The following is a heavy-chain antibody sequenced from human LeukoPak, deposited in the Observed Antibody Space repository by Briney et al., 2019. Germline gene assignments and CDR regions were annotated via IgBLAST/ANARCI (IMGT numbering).Heavy chain of an antibody. CDR3: TTGSYHESSGYRFDY. J-gene: IGHJ4*02. CDR1: GLTFGDNA. V-gene: IGHV3-49*04. Sequence: GGPLRLSCSTSGLTFGDNAMSWVRQAPGKGLEGVGFIRNKGKGGTTEYAASVKGRFSILRDDSESITYLQMNSLRTEDTAVYYCTTGSYHESSGYRFDYWGQGTLVTVS. CDR2: IRNKGKGGTT. D-gene: IGHD3-22*01.